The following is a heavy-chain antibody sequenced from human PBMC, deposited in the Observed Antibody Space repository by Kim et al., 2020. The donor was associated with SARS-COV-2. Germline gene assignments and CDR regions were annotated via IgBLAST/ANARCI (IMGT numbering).Heavy chain of an antibody. CDR3: ARGGIVGATGRGWFDP. Sequence: SETLSLTCTVSGCSISSGGYYWCWIRQHPGKGLEWIGYINYSGSTYYNPSLKRRVTITVDTSKNQISLKLGSVTASDTAVYYCARGGIVGATGRGWFDPWGQGTLVTVSS. V-gene: IGHV4-31*03. J-gene: IGHJ5*02. CDR2: INYSGST. CDR1: GCSISSGGYY. D-gene: IGHD1-26*01.